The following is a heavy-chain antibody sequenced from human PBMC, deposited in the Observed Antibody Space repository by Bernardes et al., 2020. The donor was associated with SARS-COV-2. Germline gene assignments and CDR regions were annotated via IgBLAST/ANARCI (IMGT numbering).Heavy chain of an antibody. Sequence: GGSLRLSCAASGFTFRSYSMNWVRQAPGKGLEWVSSISPTSNTVYYADSVKGRFTVSRDNAENSLYLQMKSLRAEDTAVYYCTRDHGLFRRDHDVFDFWGQGTMVTVSS. D-gene: IGHD4-17*01. CDR3: TRDHGLFRRDHDVFDF. CDR1: GFTFRSYS. J-gene: IGHJ3*01. V-gene: IGHV3-21*01. CDR2: ISPTSNTV.